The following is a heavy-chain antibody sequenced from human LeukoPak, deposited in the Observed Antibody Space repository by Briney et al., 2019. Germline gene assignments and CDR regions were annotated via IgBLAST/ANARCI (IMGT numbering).Heavy chain of an antibody. D-gene: IGHD3-22*01. CDR1: GFTVSSNY. CDR2: IYSGGST. Sequence: GGSLRLSCAASGFTVSSNYMSWVRQAPGKGLEWVSVIYSGGSTHYADSVKGRFTISRDNSKNTLYLQMNSLRAEDTAVYYCARATVDSSGYYYGYWGQGTLVTVSS. CDR3: ARATVDSSGYYYGY. J-gene: IGHJ4*02. V-gene: IGHV3-66*01.